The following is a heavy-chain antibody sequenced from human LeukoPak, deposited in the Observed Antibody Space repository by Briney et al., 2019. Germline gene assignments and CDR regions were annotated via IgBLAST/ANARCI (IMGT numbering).Heavy chain of an antibody. CDR3: AELGITMIGGV. J-gene: IGHJ6*04. D-gene: IGHD3-10*02. CDR2: ISSSGSTI. V-gene: IGHV3-48*03. Sequence: QTGGSLRLSCAASGFTFSIYEMNWVRQARGGGLEWVSYISSSGSTIYYADSVKGRFTISRDNAKNSLYLQMNSLRAEDTAVYYCAELGITMIGGVWGKGTTVTISS. CDR1: GFTFSIYE.